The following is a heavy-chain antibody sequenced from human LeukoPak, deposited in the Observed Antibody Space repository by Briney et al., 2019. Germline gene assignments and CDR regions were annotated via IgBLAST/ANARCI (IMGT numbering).Heavy chain of an antibody. D-gene: IGHD5-12*01. CDR1: GFTFTSYG. V-gene: IGHV3-33*01. CDR2: VWYDGRHK. Sequence: PGRSLRLSCAASGFTFTSYGMHWVRQAPGKGLEWVAVVWYDGRHKYYADSVKGRFTISRDNSKNTLYLQMDSLRAEDTAVYYCARDRRGGYDWSFDYWGQGTLVTVSS. J-gene: IGHJ4*02. CDR3: ARDRRGGYDWSFDY.